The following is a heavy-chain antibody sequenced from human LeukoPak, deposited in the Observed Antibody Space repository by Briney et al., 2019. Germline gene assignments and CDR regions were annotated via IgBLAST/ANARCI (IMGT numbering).Heavy chain of an antibody. CDR1: GFTFSTHG. D-gene: IGHD3-10*01. V-gene: IGHV3-33*01. CDR2: IWYDGSKK. Sequence: GGSLRLSCAGSGFTFSTHGFHWVRQAAGKGLEWVAVIWYDGSKKYYTDSVKGRFIISRDDSKNTLYLQMNSLRAEDTAMYYCARDLGSFDSGSAHFDPWGQGTLVTVPS. CDR3: ARDLGSFDSGSAHFDP. J-gene: IGHJ5*02.